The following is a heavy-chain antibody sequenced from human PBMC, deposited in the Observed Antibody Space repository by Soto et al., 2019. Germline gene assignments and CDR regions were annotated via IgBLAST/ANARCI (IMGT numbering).Heavy chain of an antibody. V-gene: IGHV3-23*01. J-gene: IGHJ6*02. Sequence: GGSMRLSCAASGDTFCSYAMGGVRKAPGKGLEWVSAISGSGGSTYYADSVKGRFTISRDNSKNTLYLQMNSLRAEDTAVYYCAKGPWFGELSPLWYYGMDVWGQGTTVTVSS. CDR3: AKGPWFGELSPLWYYGMDV. CDR1: GDTFCSYA. CDR2: ISGSGGST. D-gene: IGHD3-10*01.